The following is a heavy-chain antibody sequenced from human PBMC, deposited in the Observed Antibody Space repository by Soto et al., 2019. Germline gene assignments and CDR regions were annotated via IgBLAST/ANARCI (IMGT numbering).Heavy chain of an antibody. D-gene: IGHD2-21*02. Sequence: QVHLVQSGAEVKKPGSSVKVSCQASGSTFSSYTVSWVRQAPGQGLEWMGRIIPVLGVTNYAPKFKGRVTVTADKSKTTAYMELSSLRSGDPAVYYCARRRYCGADCYSKYYYGMDVWGQGTTVTVSS. CDR2: IIPVLGVT. J-gene: IGHJ6*02. CDR1: GSTFSSYT. V-gene: IGHV1-69*02. CDR3: ARRRYCGADCYSKYYYGMDV.